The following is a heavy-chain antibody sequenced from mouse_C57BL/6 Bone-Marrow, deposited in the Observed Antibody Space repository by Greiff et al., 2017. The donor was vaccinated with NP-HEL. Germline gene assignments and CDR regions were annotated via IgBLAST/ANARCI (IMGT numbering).Heavy chain of an antibody. J-gene: IGHJ4*01. Sequence: DVQLVESVAELVRPGASVKLSCTASGFNIKNTYMHWVKQRPEQGLEWIGRIDPAHGNTKYVPKFQGKGTRTAETSSNTAYLQLSSLTSEDTVIYYCARGPITTVVAPWGEGTSVTVSS. CDR3: ARGPITTVVAP. D-gene: IGHD1-1*01. CDR1: GFNIKNTY. V-gene: IGHV14-3*01. CDR2: IDPAHGNT.